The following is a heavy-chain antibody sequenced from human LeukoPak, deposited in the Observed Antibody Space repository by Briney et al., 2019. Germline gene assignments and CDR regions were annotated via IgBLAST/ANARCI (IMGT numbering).Heavy chain of an antibody. D-gene: IGHD1-26*01. CDR1: GFTFDDYA. V-gene: IGHV3-9*01. CDR2: ISWNSGSI. J-gene: IGHJ4*02. CDR3: AKGTGRYWTFFDY. Sequence: GGSLRLSCAASGFTFDDYAMHWVRQAPGKGLEWVSGISWNSGSIDYAVSVKGRFTISRDNAKNSLSLQMNSLRPEGTAFYYCAKGTGRYWTFFDYWGQGTLVTVSS.